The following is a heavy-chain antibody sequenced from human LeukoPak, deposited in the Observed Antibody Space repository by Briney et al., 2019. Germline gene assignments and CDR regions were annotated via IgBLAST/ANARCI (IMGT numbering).Heavy chain of an antibody. CDR1: GGSISSSSYY. D-gene: IGHD3-10*01. CDR3: ARTTMVRGTYYMDV. CDR2: IHYSGST. J-gene: IGHJ6*03. V-gene: IGHV4-61*01. Sequence: SETLSLTGTVSGGSISSSSYYWSWIRQPPGKGLQWIGCIHYSGSTNYNPSLKSRVTISVDTSKNQFSLKLSSVTAVDTAVYYCARTTMVRGTYYMDVWGKGTTVTISS.